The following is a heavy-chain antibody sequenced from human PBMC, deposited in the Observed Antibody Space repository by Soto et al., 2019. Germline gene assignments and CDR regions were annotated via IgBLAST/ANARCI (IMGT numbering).Heavy chain of an antibody. Sequence: GGSLRLSCAASGFTFSSYAMGWARQAPGKGLEWVSAIGGSGGSTYYADSVRGRFTISRDNSKNTLYLQMNSLRAEDTAVYFCAKIAEAVAGTVYGYWGQGTLVTVSS. V-gene: IGHV3-23*01. CDR2: IGGSGGST. D-gene: IGHD6-19*01. J-gene: IGHJ4*02. CDR1: GFTFSSYA. CDR3: AKIAEAVAGTVYGY.